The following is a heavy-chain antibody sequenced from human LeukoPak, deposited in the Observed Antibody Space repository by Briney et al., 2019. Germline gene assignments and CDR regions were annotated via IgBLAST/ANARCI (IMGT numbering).Heavy chain of an antibody. CDR1: GFTFSSYA. CDR2: ISYDGSNK. D-gene: IGHD1-1*01. V-gene: IGHV3-30-3*01. J-gene: IGHJ4*02. CDR3: AGGATGICFDY. Sequence: GGSLRLSCAASGFTFSSYAMHWVRQAPGKGLEWVAVISYDGSNKYYADSVKGRFTISRDNSKNTLYLQMNSLRAEDTAVYYCAGGATGICFDYWGQGTLVTVSS.